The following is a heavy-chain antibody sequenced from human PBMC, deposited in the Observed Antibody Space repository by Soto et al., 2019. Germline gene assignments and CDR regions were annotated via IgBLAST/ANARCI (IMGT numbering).Heavy chain of an antibody. D-gene: IGHD6-19*01. V-gene: IGHV3-23*01. J-gene: IGHJ4*02. CDR2: ISGSGGST. CDR1: GFTFSSYA. CDR3: AKDSTYSSGTTDY. Sequence: GGSLRLSCAASGFTFSSYAMSWVRQAPGKGLEWVSAISGSGGSTYYADSVKGRFTISRDNSKNTLYLQMNSLRAGDTAVYYCAKDSTYSSGTTDYWGQGTLVTVSS.